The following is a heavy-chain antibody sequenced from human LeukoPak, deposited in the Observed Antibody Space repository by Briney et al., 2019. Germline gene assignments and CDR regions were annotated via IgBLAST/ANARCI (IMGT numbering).Heavy chain of an antibody. CDR2: ISGSGGST. J-gene: IGHJ3*02. CDR3: VRDLSGVRGI. Sequence: GGSLRLSCAASGFTFSSYAMSWVRQAPGKGLEWVSAISGSGGSTYYADSVKGRFTISRDNAKNSLYLQMNSLRAEDTAVYYCVRDLSGVRGIWGQGTMVTVSS. CDR1: GFTFSSYA. V-gene: IGHV3-23*01. D-gene: IGHD6-19*01.